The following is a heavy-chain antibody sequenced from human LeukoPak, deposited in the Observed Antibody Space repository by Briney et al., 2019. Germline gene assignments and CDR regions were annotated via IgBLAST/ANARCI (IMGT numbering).Heavy chain of an antibody. CDR2: ISSSSSYI. Sequence: GGSLRLSCAASGFTFSSYSMNWARQAPGKGLEWVSSISSSSSYIYYADSVKGRFTISRDNAKNSLYLQMNSLRAEDTAVYYCARLGPGGADFDYWGQGTLVTVSS. J-gene: IGHJ4*02. V-gene: IGHV3-21*01. CDR3: ARLGPGGADFDY. CDR1: GFTFSSYS. D-gene: IGHD3-16*01.